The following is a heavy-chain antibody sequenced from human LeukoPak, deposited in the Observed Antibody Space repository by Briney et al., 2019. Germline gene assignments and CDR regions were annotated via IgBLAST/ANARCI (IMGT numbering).Heavy chain of an antibody. CDR3: ARVALRPIDYSNPEFDP. CDR1: GFTVSSNY. V-gene: IGHV3-53*01. J-gene: IGHJ5*02. D-gene: IGHD4-11*01. Sequence: PGGSLRLSCAASGFTVSSNYFSWVRQAPGKGLEWVSVIYSGGNTYYADSVKGRFTISRDNSKNTLYLQMNSLRAEDTAVYYCARVALRPIDYSNPEFDPWGQGTLVTVSS. CDR2: IYSGGNT.